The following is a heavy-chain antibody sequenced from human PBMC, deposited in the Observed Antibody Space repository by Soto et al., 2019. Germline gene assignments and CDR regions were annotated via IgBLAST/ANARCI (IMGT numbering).Heavy chain of an antibody. V-gene: IGHV3-15*01. Sequence: LRLSCAASGFTFSNAWMSWVRQAPGKGLEWVGRIKSKTDGGTTDYAAPVKGRFTISRDDSKNTLYLQMNSLKTEDTAVYYCTTAGGYYYYYYGMDVWGQGTTVTVSS. D-gene: IGHD6-25*01. CDR3: TTAGGYYYYYYGMDV. CDR1: GFTFSNAW. CDR2: IKSKTDGGTT. J-gene: IGHJ6*02.